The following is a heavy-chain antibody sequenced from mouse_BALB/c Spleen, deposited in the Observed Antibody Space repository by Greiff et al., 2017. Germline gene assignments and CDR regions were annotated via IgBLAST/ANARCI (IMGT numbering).Heavy chain of an antibody. J-gene: IGHJ3*01. Sequence: EVQLQQSGAELVKPGASVKLSCTASGFTLKDTYMNWVKQRPEQGLEWIGRIDPANGNTTYDPKFQGKATITATTSSNPANLQLSSLTAEDTAVDDGAKELRARLAYWGQGTLVTVSA. D-gene: IGHD3-1*01. CDR2: IDPANGNT. CDR3: AKELRARLAY. V-gene: IGHV14-3*02. CDR1: GFTLKDTY.